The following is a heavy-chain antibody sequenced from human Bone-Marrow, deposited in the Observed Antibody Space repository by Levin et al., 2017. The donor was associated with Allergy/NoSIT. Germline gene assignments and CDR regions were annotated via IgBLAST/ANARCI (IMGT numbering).Heavy chain of an antibody. J-gene: IGHJ4*02. CDR3: ARGWYSFDS. Sequence: LSLTCAASGLTFNSYWMHWVRQGPGKALERVSRINSDGSSTDYADSVKGRFTISRDNARNTLYLQMNSLRAEDTAVYYCARGWYSFDSWGQGTLVTVSS. D-gene: IGHD6-19*01. CDR2: INSDGSST. CDR1: GLTFNSYW. V-gene: IGHV3-74*01.